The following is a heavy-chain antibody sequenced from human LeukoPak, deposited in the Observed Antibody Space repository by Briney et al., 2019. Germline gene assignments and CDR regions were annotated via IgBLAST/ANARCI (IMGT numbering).Heavy chain of an antibody. Sequence: SETLSLTCTVSGGSISSGSYYWSWIRQPAGKGLEWIGRIYTSGSTNYNPSLKSRVTISVDTSKNQFSLKLSSVTAADTAVYYCARDQTAMVGEHYYYMDVWGKGTTVTVSS. CDR2: IYTSGST. D-gene: IGHD5-18*01. V-gene: IGHV4-61*02. CDR1: GGSISSGSYY. CDR3: ARDQTAMVGEHYYYMDV. J-gene: IGHJ6*03.